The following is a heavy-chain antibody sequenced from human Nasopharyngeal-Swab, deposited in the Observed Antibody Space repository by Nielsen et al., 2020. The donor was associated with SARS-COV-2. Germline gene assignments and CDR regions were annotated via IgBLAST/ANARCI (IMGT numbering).Heavy chain of an antibody. Sequence: ASVKVSCKTSGYTFSNYYMHWVRQAPGQGLEWMGIIHPSGGRTIYSQKFQGRVSMTRDTSTSTVYMELSSLTSEDTAMYYCARDLSDVTVAVSGTVGFDCWGQGTLATVSS. CDR3: ARDLSDVTVAVSGTVGFDC. J-gene: IGHJ4*02. D-gene: IGHD6-19*01. V-gene: IGHV1-46*01. CDR1: GYTFSNYY. CDR2: IHPSGGRT.